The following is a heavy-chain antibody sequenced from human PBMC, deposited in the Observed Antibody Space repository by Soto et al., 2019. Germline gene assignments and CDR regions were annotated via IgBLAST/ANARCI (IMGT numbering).Heavy chain of an antibody. CDR2: IYYSGST. D-gene: IGHD3-22*01. CDR3: ARSRGGYFDY. Sequence: QVQLQESGPGLVKPSETLSLTCTVSGVSISSYYWSWIRQPPGKGLEWIGYIYYSGSTNYNPSLXGXVXIXXDTSKNQFSLKLSSVTAADTAGYYWARSRGGYFDYWGQGTLVTVSS. J-gene: IGHJ4*02. CDR1: GVSISSYY. V-gene: IGHV4-59*01.